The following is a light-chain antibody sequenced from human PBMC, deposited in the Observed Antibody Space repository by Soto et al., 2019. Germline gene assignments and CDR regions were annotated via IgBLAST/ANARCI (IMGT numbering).Light chain of an antibody. CDR3: MQDLQPPT. CDR2: LGS. V-gene: IGKV2-28*01. Sequence: DMVMTQSPLSLPVTPGEPASISCRSSQSLLHSNGYKYLDSYLQKPVQSPQLLIYLGSNRASGVPERFSGSGSGIDFTLKISRVEAVDVGFSYCMQDLQPPTFGGRTKVEIK. J-gene: IGKJ4*01. CDR1: QSLLHSNGYKY.